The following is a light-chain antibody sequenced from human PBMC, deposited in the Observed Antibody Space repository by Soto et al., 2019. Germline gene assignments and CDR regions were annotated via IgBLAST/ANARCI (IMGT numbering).Light chain of an antibody. CDR1: SSDVGGYNY. CDR3: CSYAGRSTWV. CDR2: DVS. Sequence: QSALTQPRSVSGSPGQSGTISCTGTSSDVGGYNYVSWYQQHPGKAPKLMIYDVSKRPSGVPDRFSGSKSGNTASLTISGLLAEDEADYSCCSYAGRSTWVLGGGTKLTVL. V-gene: IGLV2-11*01. J-gene: IGLJ3*02.